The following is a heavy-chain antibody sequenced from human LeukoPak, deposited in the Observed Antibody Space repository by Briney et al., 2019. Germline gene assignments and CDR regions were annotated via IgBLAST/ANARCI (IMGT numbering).Heavy chain of an antibody. CDR2: INYSESS. CDR1: GDSISSDY. CDR3: ARLDCISDTCYNY. Sequence: SETLSLTCILSGDSISSDYWSWIRQSPGKGLEWIGYINYSESSEYKHSLKSRVTISVDRSNNQVSLRMRSVTAADTAVYYCARLDCISDTCYNYWALGALVTVSS. D-gene: IGHD2-21*01. V-gene: IGHV4-59*08. J-gene: IGHJ4*02.